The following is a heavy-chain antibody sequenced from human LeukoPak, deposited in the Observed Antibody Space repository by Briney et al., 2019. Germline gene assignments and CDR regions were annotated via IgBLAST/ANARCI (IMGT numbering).Heavy chain of an antibody. CDR3: AKEESYSTSGRPIDF. CDR1: GFTFSSYA. V-gene: IGHV3-23*01. Sequence: GGSLRLSCAASGFTFSSYAMTWVRQAPGKGLEWVSGIRGTGGTKYADSVKGRFTISRDNAKNTLYLQMNSLRAEDTAVYYCAKEESYSTSGRPIDFWGQGTLVTVSS. J-gene: IGHJ4*02. CDR2: IRGTGGT. D-gene: IGHD3-10*01.